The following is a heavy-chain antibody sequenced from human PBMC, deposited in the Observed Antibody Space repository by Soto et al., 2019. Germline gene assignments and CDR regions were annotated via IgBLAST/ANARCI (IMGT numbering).Heavy chain of an antibody. J-gene: IGHJ4*01. CDR1: GYTFTSYG. D-gene: IGHD1-1*01. Sequence: QVHLVQSGAEVKKPGASVKVSCKASGYTFTSYGITWVRQAPGQGLEWMGWISAHNGNTEYAQKLQGSGIVTRYTSTITAYIDLSSLISDETAVYYCARGRYGDYWGHGAQVTVSS. CDR3: ARGRYGDY. V-gene: IGHV1-18*01. CDR2: ISAHNGNT.